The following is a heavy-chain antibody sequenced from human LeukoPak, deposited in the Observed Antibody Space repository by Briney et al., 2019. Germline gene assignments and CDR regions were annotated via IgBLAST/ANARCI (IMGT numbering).Heavy chain of an antibody. CDR1: GGSVSDYY. D-gene: IGHD6-13*01. Sequence: SETLSLTCTISGGSVSDYYWSWIRQSPGKGLELIGRIYTSGSTNYNPSLKSRVTISVDTSKNQFSLKLSSVTAADTAVYYCARAVAAAGAQYFDYWGQGTLVTVSS. J-gene: IGHJ4*02. CDR3: ARAVAAAGAQYFDY. CDR2: IYTSGST. V-gene: IGHV4-4*07.